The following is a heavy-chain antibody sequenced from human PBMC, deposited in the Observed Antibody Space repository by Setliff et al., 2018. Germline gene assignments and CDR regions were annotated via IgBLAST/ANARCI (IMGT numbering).Heavy chain of an antibody. Sequence: PSETLSLTCTVSGDSINSRTNYWSWIRQPAGKGPEWIGHIYASWSTNYNPSLKSRVTISLDTSKNQFSLKLSSVTAADTAVYYCARLPGYCNGGNCYGYYTFDIWGQGTMVTVSS. D-gene: IGHD2-15*01. CDR3: ARLPGYCNGGNCYGYYTFDI. CDR2: IYASWST. J-gene: IGHJ3*02. V-gene: IGHV4-61*09. CDR1: GDSINSRTNY.